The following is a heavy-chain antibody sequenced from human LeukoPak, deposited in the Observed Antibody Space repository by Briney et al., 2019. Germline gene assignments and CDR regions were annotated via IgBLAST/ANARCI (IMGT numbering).Heavy chain of an antibody. Sequence: SETLSLTCTVSRGSITTYYWSWIRQPAGKGLEWIGNVYYSGSTTYNPSLKSRVSMSVDMSKNQFSLKLRSVTAADTATYYGATDRQEGGSGSYWFDPWGQGTQVTVSS. CDR2: VYYSGST. D-gene: IGHD3-10*01. V-gene: IGHV4-59*01. J-gene: IGHJ5*02. CDR3: ATDRQEGGSGSYWFDP. CDR1: RGSITTYY.